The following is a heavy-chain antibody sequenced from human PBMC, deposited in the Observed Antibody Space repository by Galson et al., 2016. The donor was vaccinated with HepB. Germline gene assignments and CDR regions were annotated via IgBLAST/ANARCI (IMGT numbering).Heavy chain of an antibody. CDR1: GISFSSSE. V-gene: IGHV3-48*02. D-gene: IGHD2-15*01. CDR2: ITGSSDFI. CDR3: ARNMLRAAYFDY. Sequence: SLRLSCAASGISFSSSEMNWLRQAPGKGLEWVSYITGSSDFIKYADSVEGRFTVSRDNAKNSVYLHMNSLRDEDTAVYFCARNMLRAAYFDYWSQGTLVTVSS. J-gene: IGHJ4*02.